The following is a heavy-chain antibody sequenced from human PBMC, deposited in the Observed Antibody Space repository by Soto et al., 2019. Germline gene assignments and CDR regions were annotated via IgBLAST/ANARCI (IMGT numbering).Heavy chain of an antibody. CDR3: ARVRVWSIDP. J-gene: IGHJ5*02. D-gene: IGHD3-16*01. V-gene: IGHV3-48*02. Sequence: PGGSLRLSCAASGFTCSNYSMNWVRQAPGKGLEWVSYISSSSSTIYYADSVKGRFTISRDNAKNSLYLQMNSLRDEDTAVYYCARVRVWSIDPWGQGTLVTVSS. CDR2: ISSSSSTI. CDR1: GFTCSNYS.